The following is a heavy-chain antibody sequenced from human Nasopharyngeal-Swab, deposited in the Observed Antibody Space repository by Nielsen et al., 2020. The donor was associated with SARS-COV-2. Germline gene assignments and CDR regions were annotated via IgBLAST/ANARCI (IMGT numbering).Heavy chain of an antibody. CDR2: IRSKAYGGTT. V-gene: IGHV3-49*02. CDR3: TRGGDCSGGSCQTWIQLWADY. Sequence: WIRQPSGKGLEWVGFIRSKAYGGTTEYAASVKGRFTISRDDSKSIAYLQMNSLKTEDTAVYYCTRGGDCSGGSCQTWIQLWADYWGQGTLVTVSS. D-gene: IGHD2-15*01. J-gene: IGHJ4*02.